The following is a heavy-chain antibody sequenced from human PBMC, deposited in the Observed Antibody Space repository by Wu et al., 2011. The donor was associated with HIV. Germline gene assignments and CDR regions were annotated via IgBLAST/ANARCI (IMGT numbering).Heavy chain of an antibody. Sequence: QVQLLQSGAEVKKPGASVKVSCKASGYTFSTSGVSWVRQAPGQGLEWMGWISTYSGNTKYAERLQGRVTMTTDTPVNTAYMELRGLRSDDTAVYYCARDDSGSSSFYGMDVWGQGTTVTVSS. V-gene: IGHV1-18*01. D-gene: IGHD1-26*01. CDR1: GYTFSTSG. J-gene: IGHJ6*02. CDR3: ARDDSGSSSFYGMDV. CDR2: ISTYSGNT.